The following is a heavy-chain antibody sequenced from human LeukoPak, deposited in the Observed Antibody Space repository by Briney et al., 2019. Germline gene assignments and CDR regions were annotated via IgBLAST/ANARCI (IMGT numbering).Heavy chain of an antibody. CDR3: AKGSAAARPYHFDF. Sequence: GGSLRLSCAASGFTFGHYAMSWVRQAPGKRLEWISAIIDSGGDTYHADSVKGRFTISRDNSKNTVDLQMNSLRAEDSAIYYCAKGSAAARPYHFDFWGQGTLVTVSS. J-gene: IGHJ4*02. V-gene: IGHV3-23*01. CDR2: IIDSGGDT. CDR1: GFTFGHYA. D-gene: IGHD6-6*01.